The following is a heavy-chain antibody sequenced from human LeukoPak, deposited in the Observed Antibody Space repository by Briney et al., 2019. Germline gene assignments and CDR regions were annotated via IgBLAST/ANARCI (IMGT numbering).Heavy chain of an antibody. CDR3: AKDPNFSSGWYLADY. CDR1: GFPFSIFA. CDR2: ITSSGDKT. J-gene: IGHJ4*02. D-gene: IGHD6-19*01. Sequence: GGSLSLSCAASGFPFSIFALSWVRQAPGKGLDWVSSITSSGDKTYYADSVKGRFTVSRDNSKKTVDLQMNSLRAQDTGLYYCAKDPNFSSGWYLADYWGQGTLVTVSS. V-gene: IGHV3-23*01.